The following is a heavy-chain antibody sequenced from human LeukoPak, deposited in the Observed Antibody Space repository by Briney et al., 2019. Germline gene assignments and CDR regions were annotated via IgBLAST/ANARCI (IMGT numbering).Heavy chain of an antibody. V-gene: IGHV3-20*04. CDR1: GFTFDDYG. CDR3: AREGYYGSGSYYNAYYFDY. CDR2: INWNGGST. J-gene: IGHJ4*02. Sequence: PGGSLRLSCAASGFTFDDYGMSWVRQAPGKGLEWVSGINWNGGSTGYADSVKGRFTLSRDNAKNSLYLQMNSLRAEDTALYYCAREGYYGSGSYYNAYYFDYWGQGTLVTVSS. D-gene: IGHD3-10*01.